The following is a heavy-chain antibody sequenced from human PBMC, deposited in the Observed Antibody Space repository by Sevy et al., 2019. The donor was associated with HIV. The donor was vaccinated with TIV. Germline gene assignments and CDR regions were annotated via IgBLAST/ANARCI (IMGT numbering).Heavy chain of an antibody. CDR3: ARGGITMIVVVNDAFHI. D-gene: IGHD3-22*01. J-gene: IGHJ3*02. Sequence: GGSLRLSCAASGFTFSSYSMNWVRQAPGKGLEWVSSISSSSSYIYYADSGKGRFSISSDNAKNSLYLQMNSLRAEDTAVYYCARGGITMIVVVNDAFHIWGQGTMVTVSS. V-gene: IGHV3-21*01. CDR1: GFTFSSYS. CDR2: ISSSSSYI.